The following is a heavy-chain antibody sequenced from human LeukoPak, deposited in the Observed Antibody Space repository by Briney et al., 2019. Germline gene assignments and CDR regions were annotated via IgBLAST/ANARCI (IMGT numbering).Heavy chain of an antibody. CDR1: GFTFSSYS. D-gene: IGHD1-1*01. CDR2: ISSSSSYI. J-gene: IGHJ4*02. CDR3: ARSMQTDWNHKGDY. Sequence: GGSLRLSCAASGFTFSSYSMNWVRQAPGKGLEWVSSISSSSSYICYADSVKGRFTISRDNAKNSLYLQMNRLRAEDTAMYYCARSMQTDWNHKGDYWGQGTLVTVSS. V-gene: IGHV3-21*01.